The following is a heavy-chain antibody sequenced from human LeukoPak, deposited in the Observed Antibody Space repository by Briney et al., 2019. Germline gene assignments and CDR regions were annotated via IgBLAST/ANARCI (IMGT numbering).Heavy chain of an antibody. J-gene: IGHJ4*02. Sequence: SETLSLTCTVSGGSINTSSYYWVWIRQPPGKGLEWIGSIYYTGSTYLNPSLKSRVTMSLDTPKNRFSLKLSSVTAADTAVYYCARPQRWSYYGFDYWGQGTLVTVSS. CDR3: ARPQRWSYYGFDY. D-gene: IGHD1-26*01. V-gene: IGHV4-39*01. CDR2: IYYTGST. CDR1: GGSINTSSYY.